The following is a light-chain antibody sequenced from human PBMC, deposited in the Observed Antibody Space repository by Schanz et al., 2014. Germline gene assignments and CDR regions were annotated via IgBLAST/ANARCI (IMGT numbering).Light chain of an antibody. CDR3: SSYRRTATVAV. CDR1: SSDVGGYNY. Sequence: QSALTQPPSASGSPGQSVTISCTGTSSDVGGYNYVSWYQQHPGKAPKLMIYDVSNRPSGVSNRFSGSKSGNTASLTISGLQVEDEADYYCSSYRRTATVAVFGTGTKLTVL. V-gene: IGLV2-14*03. J-gene: IGLJ1*01. CDR2: DVS.